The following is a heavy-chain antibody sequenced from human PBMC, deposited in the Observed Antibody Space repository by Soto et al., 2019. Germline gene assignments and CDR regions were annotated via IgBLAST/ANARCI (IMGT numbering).Heavy chain of an antibody. D-gene: IGHD5-18*01. J-gene: IGHJ6*02. CDR3: ARVPSRRQLSPPYYYYYYGMDV. CDR1: GGTFSSYA. V-gene: IGHV1-69*01. CDR2: IIPIFGTA. Sequence: QVQLVQSGAEVKKPGSSVKASCKASGGTFSSYAISWVRQAPGQGLEWMGGIIPIFGTANYAQKFQGRVTITADESTSTAYMELSSLRSEDTAVYYCARVPSRRQLSPPYYYYYYGMDVWGQGTTVTVSS.